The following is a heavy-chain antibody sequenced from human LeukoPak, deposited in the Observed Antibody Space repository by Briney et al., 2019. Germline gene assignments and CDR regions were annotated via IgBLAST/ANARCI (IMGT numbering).Heavy chain of an antibody. CDR2: IRYDGSDK. D-gene: IGHD6-13*01. CDR1: GFTFSSYG. V-gene: IGHV3-30*02. CDR3: AKDQDSSSWYVDY. Sequence: GGSLRLSCAASGFTFSSYGMHWVRQAPGKGLEWVAFIRYDGSDKYYADSVEGRFTISRDNSKTTLYLQMNSLRGEDTAVYYCAKDQDSSSWYVDYWGQGTLVTVSS. J-gene: IGHJ4*02.